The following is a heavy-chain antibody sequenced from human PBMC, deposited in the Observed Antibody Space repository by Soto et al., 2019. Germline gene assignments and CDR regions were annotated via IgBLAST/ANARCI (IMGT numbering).Heavy chain of an antibody. CDR1: GGSISNYF. V-gene: IGHV4-59*01. CDR2: IFNSGST. CDR3: ARGPETYYMDV. J-gene: IGHJ6*03. Sequence: QVQLQESGPGLVKSSETLSLTGRVSGGSISNYFWSWIRQPPGKGLEWIGYIFNSGSTIYSPSLKSRVTLTLDTSKNQFSLRLGSVTVADTAIYYCARGPETYYMDVWGKGTTVTVSS.